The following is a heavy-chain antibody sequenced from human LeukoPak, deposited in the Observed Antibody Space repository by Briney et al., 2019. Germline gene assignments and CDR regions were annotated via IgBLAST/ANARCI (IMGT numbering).Heavy chain of an antibody. D-gene: IGHD6-6*01. CDR2: ISGSGGST. V-gene: IGHV3-23*01. J-gene: IGHJ1*01. CDR1: GFTLSGSA. Sequence: PGGSLRLSCAASGFTLSGSAMSWVRQAPGKGLEWVSSISGSGGSTYYADSVKGRFTISRDNSKNTQYLQMNSLRAEDTAVYYCAKVEYSSNIPQHWGQGTLVTVSS. CDR3: AKVEYSSNIPQH.